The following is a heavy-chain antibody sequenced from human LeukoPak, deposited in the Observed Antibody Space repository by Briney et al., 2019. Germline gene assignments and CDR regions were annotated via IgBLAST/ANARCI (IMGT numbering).Heavy chain of an antibody. CDR1: GFTFSSYS. V-gene: IGHV3-21*01. CDR3: ARELQDHGGFDY. Sequence: GGSLRLSCAASGFTFSSYSMNWVRQAPGKGLEWVSSISSSSSYIYYADSVKGRFTISRDNAKNSLYLQMNSLRAEDTAVYYCARELQDHGGFDYWGQGTLVTVSS. D-gene: IGHD4-11*01. CDR2: ISSSSSYI. J-gene: IGHJ4*02.